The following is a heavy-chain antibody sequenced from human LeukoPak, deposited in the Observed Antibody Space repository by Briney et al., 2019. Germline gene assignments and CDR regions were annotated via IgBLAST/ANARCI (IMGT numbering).Heavy chain of an antibody. CDR1: GGTFSSYA. Sequence: SVNVSCKASGGTFSSYAISWVRQAPGQGLEWMGGIIPIFGTANYAQKSQGRVTITTDESTSTAYMELSSLRSEDTAVYYCAAGSSSLYYFDYWGQGTLVTVSS. CDR3: AAGSSSLYYFDY. J-gene: IGHJ4*02. CDR2: IIPIFGTA. D-gene: IGHD6-6*01. V-gene: IGHV1-69*05.